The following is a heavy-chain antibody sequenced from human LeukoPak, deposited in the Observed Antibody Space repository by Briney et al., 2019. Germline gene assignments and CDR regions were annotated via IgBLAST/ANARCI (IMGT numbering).Heavy chain of an antibody. J-gene: IGHJ4*02. D-gene: IGHD5-24*01. Sequence: PSETLSLTCTVSGGSISSGDYYWSWIRQPPGKGLEWMGYINHSGSTYYNPSLKSRITISVDTSKNQFSLKLSSVTAADTAVYYCARGSRDGYNWYYFDHWGQGTLVTVSS. CDR2: INHSGST. V-gene: IGHV4-30-4*01. CDR3: ARGSRDGYNWYYFDH. CDR1: GGSISSGDYY.